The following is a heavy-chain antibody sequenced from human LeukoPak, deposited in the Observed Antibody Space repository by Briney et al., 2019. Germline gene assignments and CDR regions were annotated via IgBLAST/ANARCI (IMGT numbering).Heavy chain of an antibody. CDR2: ISSSSSYT. D-gene: IGHD3-22*01. V-gene: IGHV3-11*05. CDR3: AKDNYYDSSGYFPRSNWFDP. J-gene: IGHJ5*02. CDR1: GFTFSDYY. Sequence: PGGSLRLSCAASGFTFSDYYMSWIRQAPGKGLEWVSYISSSSSYTNYADSVKGRFTISRDNAKNSLYLQMNSLRAEDTALYYCAKDNYYDSSGYFPRSNWFDPWGQGTLVTVSS.